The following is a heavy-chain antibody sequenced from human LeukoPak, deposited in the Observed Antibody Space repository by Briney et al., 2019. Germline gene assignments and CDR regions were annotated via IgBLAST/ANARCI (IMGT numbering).Heavy chain of an antibody. CDR3: ASRMAD. J-gene: IGHJ4*02. CDR2: ISASGP. Sequence: GGSLRLSCTASGFTFNISAFTFNNYAMTWVRQAPGKGLEWVSTISASGPYYADAVRGRFTISRDNSRNTLSLQMDSLRAEDTAVYYCASRMADWGQGTLVTVSS. D-gene: IGHD5-24*01. CDR1: GFTFNISAFTFNNYA. V-gene: IGHV3-23*01.